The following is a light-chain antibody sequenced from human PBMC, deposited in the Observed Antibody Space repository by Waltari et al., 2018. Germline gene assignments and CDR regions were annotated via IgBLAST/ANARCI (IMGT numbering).Light chain of an antibody. Sequence: QSALTQPASVSGSPGQSITISCTGSSSTLGTYDYVSWYQHHPGKAPKLIIFDVTNRPSGVSERFSGSKSGNTASLTISGLQAEDEADYHCSSYTSASALMLFGGGTKLTVL. CDR1: SSTLGTYDY. J-gene: IGLJ2*01. V-gene: IGLV2-14*03. CDR3: SSYTSASALML. CDR2: DVT.